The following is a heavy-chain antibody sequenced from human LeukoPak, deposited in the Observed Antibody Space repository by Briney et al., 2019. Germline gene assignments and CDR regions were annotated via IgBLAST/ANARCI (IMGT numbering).Heavy chain of an antibody. CDR1: GFTVSSNY. D-gene: IGHD1-1*01. CDR3: ARVPTGGYYFDY. CDR2: IYSGGST. Sequence: PGGSLRLSCAASGFTVSSNYMSWVRQAPGKGLEWVSVIYSGGSTYYADSVKGRFTISRDNSKNTLYLQINSLRAEDKAVYYCARVPTGGYYFDYWGQGTLVTVSS. V-gene: IGHV3-66*01. J-gene: IGHJ4*02.